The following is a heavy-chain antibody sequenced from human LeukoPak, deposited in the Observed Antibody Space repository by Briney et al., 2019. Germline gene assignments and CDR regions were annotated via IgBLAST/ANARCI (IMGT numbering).Heavy chain of an antibody. Sequence: PSETLSLTCTVSGGSISSYYWSWIRQPPGKGLEWIGDIYYSGSTNYNPSLKSRVTISVDTSKNQFSLKLSSVTAADTAVYYCARHGSITMVRGAMGDAFDIWGQGTMVTVSS. D-gene: IGHD3-10*01. CDR3: ARHGSITMVRGAMGDAFDI. CDR1: GGSISSYY. V-gene: IGHV4-59*08. CDR2: IYYSGST. J-gene: IGHJ3*02.